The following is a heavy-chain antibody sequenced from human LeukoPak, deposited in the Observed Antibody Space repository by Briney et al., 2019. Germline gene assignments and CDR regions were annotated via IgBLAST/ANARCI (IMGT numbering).Heavy chain of an antibody. Sequence: GESLKISCKGSGYSFTTYWIGWVRQMPGKGLEWMGIIYPADSDARYSPSFQGQVTISADKSITTAYLQWSSLKASDTAMYYCARLGTTMVGGLIHPPYYFDFWGQGTLVTVSS. J-gene: IGHJ4*02. V-gene: IGHV5-51*01. D-gene: IGHD3-10*01. CDR1: GYSFTTYW. CDR3: ARLGTTMVGGLIHPPYYFDF. CDR2: IYPADSDA.